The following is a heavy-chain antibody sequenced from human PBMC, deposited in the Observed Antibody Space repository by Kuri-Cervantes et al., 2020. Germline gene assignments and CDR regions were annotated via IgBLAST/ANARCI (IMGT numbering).Heavy chain of an antibody. CDR3: ARDRSPGPNAFDI. CDR2: ISGSGGRT. J-gene: IGHJ3*02. CDR1: GGSISSYY. Sequence: LSLTCTVSGGSISSYYWSWIRQPPGKGLEWVSGISGSGGRTYYADSVKGRFTISRDNAKKSLYLQVNSLRAEDTAVYHCARDRSPGPNAFDIWGQGTMVTVSS. V-gene: IGHV3-11*04.